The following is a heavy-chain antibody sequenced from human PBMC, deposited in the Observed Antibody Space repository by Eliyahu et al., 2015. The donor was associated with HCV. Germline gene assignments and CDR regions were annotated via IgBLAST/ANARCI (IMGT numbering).Heavy chain of an antibody. Sequence: RAPGQGLEWMGIINPSGGSTSYAQKFQGRVTMTRDTSTSTVYMELSSLRSEDTAVYYCARDKQAADYYYYGMDVWGQGTTVTVSS. D-gene: IGHD2-15*01. CDR2: INPSGGST. J-gene: IGHJ6*02. CDR3: ARDKQAADYYYYGMDV. V-gene: IGHV1-46*01.